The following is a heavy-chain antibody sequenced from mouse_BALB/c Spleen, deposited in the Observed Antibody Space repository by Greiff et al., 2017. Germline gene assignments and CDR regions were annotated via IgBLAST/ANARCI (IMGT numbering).Heavy chain of an antibody. Sequence: EVMLVESGGGLVKPGGSLKLSCAASGFTFSDYYMYWVRQTPEKRLEWVATISDGGSYTYYPDSVKGRFTISRDNAKNNLYLQMSSLKSEDTAMYYCARALLRLRYFDVWGAGTTVTVSS. CDR2: ISDGGSYT. J-gene: IGHJ1*01. D-gene: IGHD1-2*01. CDR3: ARALLRLRYFDV. V-gene: IGHV5-4*02. CDR1: GFTFSDYY.